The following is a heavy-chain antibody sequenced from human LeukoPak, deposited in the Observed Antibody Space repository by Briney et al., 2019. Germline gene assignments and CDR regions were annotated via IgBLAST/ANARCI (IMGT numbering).Heavy chain of an antibody. CDR2: IYTSGST. V-gene: IGHV4-61*02. Sequence: PSQTLSLTCTVSGGSISSGSYYWSWIRQPAGKGLEWIGRIYTSGSTNYNPSLKSRVTISVDTSKNQFSLKLSSVTAADTAVYYCARTRGVSVDYWGQGTLVTVSS. D-gene: IGHD3-10*01. CDR1: GGSISSGSYY. CDR3: ARTRGVSVDY. J-gene: IGHJ4*02.